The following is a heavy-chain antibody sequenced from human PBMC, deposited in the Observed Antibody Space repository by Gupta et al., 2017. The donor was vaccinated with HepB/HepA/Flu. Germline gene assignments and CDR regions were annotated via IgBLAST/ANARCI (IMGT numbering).Heavy chain of an antibody. CDR3: ARIPLDFDF. Sequence: EVQLVESGGGLLQPGGSLSLSCAASGFTFSFYEMNWVRQAPGKGLEWVAYISSSGSTISYADSVKGRFTISRDNAKNSLYRQMHSLRAEDTAVYYCARIPLDFDFWGQGTLVTVSS. D-gene: IGHD2-21*01. CDR2: ISSSGSTI. J-gene: IGHJ4*02. V-gene: IGHV3-48*03. CDR1: GFTFSFYE.